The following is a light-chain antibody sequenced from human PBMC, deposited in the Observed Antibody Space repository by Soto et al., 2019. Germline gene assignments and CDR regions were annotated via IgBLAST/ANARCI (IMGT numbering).Light chain of an antibody. Sequence: DIQMTQSPSSLSASVGDRVTITCQASQDISKSLNWFQQKPGKAPDLLIYDASNLATEVTANFSGSGSGTHFTFTISSLQPEDIAIYYCQQSHNLPFTFGPGTKVEIK. CDR1: QDISKS. V-gene: IGKV1-33*01. CDR2: DAS. CDR3: QQSHNLPFT. J-gene: IGKJ3*01.